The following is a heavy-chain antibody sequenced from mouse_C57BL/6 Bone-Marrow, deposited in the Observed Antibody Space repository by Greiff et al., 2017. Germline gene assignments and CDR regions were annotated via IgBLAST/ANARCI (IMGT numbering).Heavy chain of an antibody. CDR3: AIHTAQATDFAY. Sequence: VQLQQPGAELVKPGASVKVSCKASGYTFTSYWMHWVKQRPGQGLEWIGRLHPSDSDTNYNQKFKGKATFTVYKSSSTAYIQLSSLTSEDSAVYYCAIHTAQATDFAYGGQGTLVTVSA. J-gene: IGHJ3*01. CDR2: LHPSDSDT. V-gene: IGHV1-74*01. CDR1: GYTFTSYW. D-gene: IGHD3-2*02.